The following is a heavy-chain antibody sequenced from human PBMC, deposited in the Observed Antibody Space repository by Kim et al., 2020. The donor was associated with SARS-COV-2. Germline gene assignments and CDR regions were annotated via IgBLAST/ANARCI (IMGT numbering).Heavy chain of an antibody. CDR3: ANVRDTTVTTRPYYYYG. CDR2: ISYDGSNK. J-gene: IGHJ6*01. Sequence: GGSLRLSCAASGFTFSRYGMHWVRQAPGKGLEWVAVISYDGSNKYYADSVKGRFTISRDNSKNTLYLQMNSLRAEDTAVYYCANVRDTTVTTRPYYYYG. D-gene: IGHD4-17*01. V-gene: IGHV3-30*18. CDR1: GFTFSRYG.